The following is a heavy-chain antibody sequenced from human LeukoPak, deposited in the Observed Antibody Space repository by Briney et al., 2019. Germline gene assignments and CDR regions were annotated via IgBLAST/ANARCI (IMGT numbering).Heavy chain of an antibody. V-gene: IGHV3-7*01. J-gene: IGHJ4*02. CDR1: GFTFSRYW. CDR3: ARDGGSAIPFDY. CDR2: IRQDGSDK. Sequence: GGSLRLSCAASGFTFSRYWMHWVRQAPGKGLEWVANIRQDGSDKYYVDSVKGRFTISRDNAKNSLYLQMNSLRAEDTAVYYCARDGGSAIPFDYWGQGTLVTVSS.